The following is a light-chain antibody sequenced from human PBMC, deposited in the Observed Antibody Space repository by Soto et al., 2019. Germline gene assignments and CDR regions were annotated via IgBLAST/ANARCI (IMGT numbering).Light chain of an antibody. V-gene: IGKV1-5*01. CDR1: QSISSW. CDR3: QEYNSDPYT. CDR2: DAA. J-gene: IGKJ2*01. Sequence: DIQMTQSPSTLSASVGDRVTITCRASQSISSWLAWYQQKPGKAPKLLIYDAASLESEDQSRFSGSRPETEFTLTFSSVQPDGFATYYCQEYNSDPYTFGQGTKLEIK.